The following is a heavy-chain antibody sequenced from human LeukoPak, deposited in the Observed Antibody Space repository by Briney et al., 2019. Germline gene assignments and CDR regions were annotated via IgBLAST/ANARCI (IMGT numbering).Heavy chain of an antibody. J-gene: IGHJ4*02. Sequence: GGSLRLSSAASGFTFSSYWMSWVRQAPGKGLEWVANIKQDGSEKYYVDSVKGRFTISRDNAKNSLYLQMNSLRAEDTAVYYCARAGSEPYDSSGYYPDYFDYWGQGTLVTVSS. CDR2: IKQDGSEK. V-gene: IGHV3-7*03. D-gene: IGHD3-22*01. CDR1: GFTFSSYW. CDR3: ARAGSEPYDSSGYYPDYFDY.